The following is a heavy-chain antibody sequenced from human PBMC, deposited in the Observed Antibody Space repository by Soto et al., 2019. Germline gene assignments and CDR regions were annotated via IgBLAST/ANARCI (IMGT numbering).Heavy chain of an antibody. CDR3: AKGYSGYGYYGMDV. J-gene: IGHJ6*02. CDR1: GFTFSSYA. Sequence: GRSVRLSCAASGFTFSSYAMSWVRQAPGKGLEWVSAISGSGGSTYYADSVKGRFTISRDNSKHTLYLQMNSLRAEDTAVYYCAKGYSGYGYYGMDVWGQGTTVTASS. V-gene: IGHV3-23*01. CDR2: ISGSGGST. D-gene: IGHD5-12*01.